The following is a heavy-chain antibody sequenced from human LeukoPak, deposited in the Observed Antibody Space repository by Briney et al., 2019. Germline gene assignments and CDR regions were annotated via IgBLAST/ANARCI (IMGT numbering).Heavy chain of an antibody. CDR3: AREKQKYSSGWYCLDY. CDR2: IWYDGSNK. Sequence: GSLRLSCAASGFTFSTYGLHWVRQAPGKGLEWVALIWYDGSNKYYADSVKGRFTISRDNSKNTLYLQMHSLRAEDTAVYYCAREKQKYSSGWYCLDYWGQGTLVTVSS. CDR1: GFTFSTYG. J-gene: IGHJ4*02. V-gene: IGHV3-33*01. D-gene: IGHD6-19*01.